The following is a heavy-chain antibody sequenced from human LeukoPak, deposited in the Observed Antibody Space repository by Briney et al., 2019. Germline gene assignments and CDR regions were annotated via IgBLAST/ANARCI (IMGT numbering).Heavy chain of an antibody. CDR1: GFTFTNYD. CDR2: MNPINGNT. Sequence: ASVNVSFKASGFTFTNYDINWVRQATGQGLEWMGWMNPINGNTGYAQKFQGRVTMTRDTSVSTAYMELRSLTSEDTAVYYCVRDGEGVAISVNYWFDPWGQGTLVTVSS. V-gene: IGHV1-8*01. J-gene: IGHJ5*02. D-gene: IGHD3-10*01. CDR3: VRDGEGVAISVNYWFDP.